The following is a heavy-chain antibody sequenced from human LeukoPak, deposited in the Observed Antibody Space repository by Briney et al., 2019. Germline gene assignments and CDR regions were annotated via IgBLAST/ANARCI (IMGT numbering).Heavy chain of an antibody. Sequence: GASVKVSCKASGYTFTSYGISWVRQAPGQGREWMGWISADNGNTNYAQKLQGRVTMTTDTSTSTAYMELRSLRSDDTAVYYCARSKGVGSSSWYVTSSWFDPWGQGTLVTVSS. CDR1: GYTFTSYG. V-gene: IGHV1-18*01. CDR3: ARSKGVGSSSWYVTSSWFDP. CDR2: ISADNGNT. J-gene: IGHJ5*02. D-gene: IGHD6-13*01.